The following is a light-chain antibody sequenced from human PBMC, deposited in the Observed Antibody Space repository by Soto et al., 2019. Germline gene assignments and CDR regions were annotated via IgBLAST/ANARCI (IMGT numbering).Light chain of an antibody. Sequence: DIQMTQSPSTLSASVGDRVTITCRASQSISSWLAWYQQKPGKAPKLLIYDASSLESGVPSRFSGSGSGTEFTLSLSSMEPDDFATYYCQQYSSYPYTVGQGTKLEIK. CDR1: QSISSW. CDR2: DAS. CDR3: QQYSSYPYT. J-gene: IGKJ2*01. V-gene: IGKV1-5*01.